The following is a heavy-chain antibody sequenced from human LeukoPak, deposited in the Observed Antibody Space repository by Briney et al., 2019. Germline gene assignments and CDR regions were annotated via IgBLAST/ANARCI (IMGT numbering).Heavy chain of an antibody. CDR2: IYSGGST. D-gene: IGHD2-2*01. CDR1: GFTVSSNY. V-gene: IGHV3-53*01. Sequence: PGGSLRLSCAASGFTVSSNYMSWVRQAPGKGLEWVSVIYSGGSTYYADSVKGRFTISRDNSKNTLYLQMNSLRAEDTAVYYCAKGEGYQLLKSSIDYWGQGTLVTVSS. CDR3: AKGEGYQLLKSSIDY. J-gene: IGHJ4*02.